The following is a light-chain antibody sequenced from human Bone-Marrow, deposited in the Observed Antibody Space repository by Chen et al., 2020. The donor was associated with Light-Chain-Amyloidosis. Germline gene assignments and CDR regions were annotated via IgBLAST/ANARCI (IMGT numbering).Light chain of an antibody. CDR3: QSADSSGTYEVI. Sequence: SYELTQPPSVSVSPGQTARITCSGDDLPTKYAYWYQQKPGQAPVLVIHRDPERPSGISERFSGDRSGTTATLTISGVQAEDEADYHCQSADSSGTYEVIFGGGTKLTVL. CDR1: DLPTKY. CDR2: RDP. V-gene: IGLV3-25*03. J-gene: IGLJ2*01.